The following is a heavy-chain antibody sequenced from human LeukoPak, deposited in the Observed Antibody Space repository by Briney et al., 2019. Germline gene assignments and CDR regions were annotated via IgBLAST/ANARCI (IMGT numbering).Heavy chain of an antibody. CDR3: ARDAGSSSWYFDY. D-gene: IGHD6-13*01. CDR2: ISYDGSNK. CDR1: GFTFSSYS. Sequence: GGSLRLSCAASGFTFSSYSMNWVRQAPGKGLEWVAVISYDGSNKYYADSVKGRFTISRDNSKNTLYLQMNSLRAEDTAVYYCARDAGSSSWYFDYWGQGTLVTVSS. J-gene: IGHJ4*02. V-gene: IGHV3-30*03.